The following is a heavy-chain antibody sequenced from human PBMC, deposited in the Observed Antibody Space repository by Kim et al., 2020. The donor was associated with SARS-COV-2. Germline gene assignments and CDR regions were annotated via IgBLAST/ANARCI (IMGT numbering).Heavy chain of an antibody. J-gene: IGHJ4*02. CDR2: GRT. CDR3: ASIAAAGIL. V-gene: IGHV4-4*07. Sequence: GRTNYNPSLKSRVTMSLDTSKNQFSLKLSSVTAADTAVYYCASIAAAGILWGQGTLVTVSS. D-gene: IGHD6-13*01.